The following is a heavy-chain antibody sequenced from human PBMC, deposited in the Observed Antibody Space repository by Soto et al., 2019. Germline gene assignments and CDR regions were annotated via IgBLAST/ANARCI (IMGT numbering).Heavy chain of an antibody. CDR3: AREHDALDV. CDR1: GGTFSSYA. D-gene: IGHD1-1*01. J-gene: IGHJ6*02. CDR2: IIPIFGTA. V-gene: IGHV1-69*13. Sequence: ASVKVSCKASGGTFSSYAISWVRQAPGQGLEWMGGIIPIFGTANYAQKFQGRVTITADESTSTAYMELNSLRDEDTAMYHCAREHDALDVWGQGTTVTVSS.